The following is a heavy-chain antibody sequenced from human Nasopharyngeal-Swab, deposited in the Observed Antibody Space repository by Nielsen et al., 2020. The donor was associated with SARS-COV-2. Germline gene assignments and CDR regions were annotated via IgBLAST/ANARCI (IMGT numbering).Heavy chain of an antibody. D-gene: IGHD3-16*02. V-gene: IGHV3-23*01. Sequence: VRQAPGKGLEWVSRISFTGDNTNSADSVKGRFTIPRDNSQMNSLRAEDTAVYYCAKDWDIDYVWGSYRYHPLFDYWGQGTLVTVSS. J-gene: IGHJ4*02. CDR3: AKDWDIDYVWGSYRYHPLFDY. CDR2: ISFTGDNT.